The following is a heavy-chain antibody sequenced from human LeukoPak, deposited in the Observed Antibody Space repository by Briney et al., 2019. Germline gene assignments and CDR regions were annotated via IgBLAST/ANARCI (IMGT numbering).Heavy chain of an antibody. CDR2: IYYSGST. D-gene: IGHD5-18*01. Sequence: PSETLSLTCTVSGGSISSYYWSWIRQPPGKGLEWIGYIYYSGSTNYNPSLKSRVTISVDTSKNQFSLQLNSVTPEDTAVYYCARENVYSYGTRAPYYYYYGMDVWGQGTTVTVSS. CDR1: GGSISSYY. V-gene: IGHV4-59*12. CDR3: ARENVYSYGTRAPYYYYYGMDV. J-gene: IGHJ6*02.